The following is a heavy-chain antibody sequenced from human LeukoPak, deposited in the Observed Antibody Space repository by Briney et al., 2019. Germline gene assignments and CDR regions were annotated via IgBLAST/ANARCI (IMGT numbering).Heavy chain of an antibody. CDR3: ARGITGSYSNNWFDP. Sequence: QPSETPSLTCAVYGGSFSGYYWSWIRQPPGKGLEWIGEINHSGSTNYNPSLKSRVTISVDTSKNQFSLKLSSVTAADTAVYYCARGITGSYSNNWFDPWGQGTLVTVSS. D-gene: IGHD1-26*01. CDR1: GGSFSGYY. V-gene: IGHV4-34*01. CDR2: INHSGST. J-gene: IGHJ5*02.